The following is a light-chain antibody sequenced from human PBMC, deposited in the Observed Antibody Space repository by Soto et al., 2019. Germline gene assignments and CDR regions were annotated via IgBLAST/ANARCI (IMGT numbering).Light chain of an antibody. CDR3: CSYTTTSTFV. Sequence: QPASVSGSPGQSITISCTGTSSDVGGYDYVSWYQQHPGKVPKLMIYEVFRRPSGISDRFSGSKSGNTASLTISGLQAEDEADYYCCSYTTTSTFVFGGGTKLTVL. V-gene: IGLV2-14*03. CDR1: SSDVGGYDY. CDR2: EVF. J-gene: IGLJ2*01.